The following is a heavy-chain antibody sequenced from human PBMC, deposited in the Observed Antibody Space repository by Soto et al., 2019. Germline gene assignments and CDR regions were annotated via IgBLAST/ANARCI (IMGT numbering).Heavy chain of an antibody. Sequence: EVQLVESGGGLVQPGRSLRLSYAASGFTFDDYAMHWVRQAPGKGLEWVSGISWNSGSIGYADSVKGRFTISRDNAKNSLYLQMNSLRAEDTALYYCAKDKTYYYYGMDVWGQGTTVTVSS. CDR1: GFTFDDYA. CDR2: ISWNSGSI. CDR3: AKDKTYYYYGMDV. V-gene: IGHV3-9*01. J-gene: IGHJ6*02.